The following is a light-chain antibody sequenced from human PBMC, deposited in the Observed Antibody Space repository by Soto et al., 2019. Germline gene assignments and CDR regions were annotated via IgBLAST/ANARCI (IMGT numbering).Light chain of an antibody. CDR1: QTISSW. CDR2: NAS. CDR3: QHYNSDSEA. J-gene: IGKJ1*01. V-gene: IGKV1-5*03. Sequence: DIQMTQSPSTLSGSVGDRVTITCRASQTISSWLAWYQQKPGKAPKLLIYNASTLKSGGPSRFSGSGSGTEFTLTSSSLQPDAFATYYCQHYNSDSEAFGQGTKVEL.